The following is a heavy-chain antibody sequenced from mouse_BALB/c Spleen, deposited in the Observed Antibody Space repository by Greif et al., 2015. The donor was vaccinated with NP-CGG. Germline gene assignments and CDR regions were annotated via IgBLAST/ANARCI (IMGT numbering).Heavy chain of an antibody. CDR1: GFNIKDYY. V-gene: IGHV14-1*02. J-gene: IGHJ3*01. D-gene: IGHD2-4*01. CDR3: ARDYDYDGGFAY. CDR2: IDPENGNT. Sequence: VQLQQSGAELVRPGALVKLSCKASGFNIKDYYMHWVKQRPEQGLEWIGWIDPENGNTIYDPKFQGKASITADTSSNTAYLQLSSLTSEDTAVYYCARDYDYDGGFAYWGQGTLVTVSA.